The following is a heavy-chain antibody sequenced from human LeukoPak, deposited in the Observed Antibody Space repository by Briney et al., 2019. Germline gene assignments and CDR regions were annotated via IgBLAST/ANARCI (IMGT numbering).Heavy chain of an antibody. CDR1: GGSISSSSHY. CDR2: IYYSGST. Sequence: SETLSLTCTVSGGSISSSSHYWGWIRQPPGKGLEWIGNIYYSGSTSYNPSLKSRVTISIDTSKNQFSLKLSSVTAADTAVYYCAREYYDILTGSDAFDIWGQGTMVTVSS. V-gene: IGHV4-39*07. D-gene: IGHD3-9*01. J-gene: IGHJ3*02. CDR3: AREYYDILTGSDAFDI.